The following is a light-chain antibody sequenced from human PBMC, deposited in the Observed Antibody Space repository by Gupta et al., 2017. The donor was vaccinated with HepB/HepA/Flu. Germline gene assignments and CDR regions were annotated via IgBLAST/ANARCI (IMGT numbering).Light chain of an antibody. V-gene: IGKV2-28*01. CDR3: MQTLGSPPT. CDR2: LGF. CDR1: QSLLHRNVYTH. J-gene: IGKJ1*01. Sequence: VMTQPPLSLPVTPGEAASITCRSSQSLLHRNVYTHLSWYLQKPGQSPQLLIYLGFNGASGVPERFSGSGSGTDFTLEISRVEAEDVGVYYCMQTLGSPPTFGQGTKLEIK.